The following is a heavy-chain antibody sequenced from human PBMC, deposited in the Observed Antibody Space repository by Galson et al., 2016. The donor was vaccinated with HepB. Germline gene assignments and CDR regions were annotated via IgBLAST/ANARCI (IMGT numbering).Heavy chain of an antibody. Sequence: TLSLTCTVSGGSFISGASYWSWIRQHPGKGLEWIGYIYYSGTTYYNPSLKSRVVISIDTSKTQFSLNLRSVTAADTAVYYCARVYGDYFDYWGQGARVIVSS. D-gene: IGHD4/OR15-4a*01. CDR2: IYYSGTT. V-gene: IGHV4-31*03. J-gene: IGHJ4*02. CDR1: GGSFISGASY. CDR3: ARVYGDYFDY.